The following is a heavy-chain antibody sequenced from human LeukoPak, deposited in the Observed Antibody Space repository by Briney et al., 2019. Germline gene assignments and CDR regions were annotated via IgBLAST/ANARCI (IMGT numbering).Heavy chain of an antibody. CDR3: ATYYDFWSGLSPDDAFDI. D-gene: IGHD3-3*01. V-gene: IGHV4-39*01. CDR2: IYYSGST. CDR1: GGSISSRSYY. Sequence: SETLSLTCTVSGGSISSRSYYWGWIRQPPGKGLEWIGSIYYSGSTYYNPSLKSRVTISVDTSKNQFSLKLSSVTAADTAVYYCATYYDFWSGLSPDDAFDIWGQGTMVTVSS. J-gene: IGHJ3*02.